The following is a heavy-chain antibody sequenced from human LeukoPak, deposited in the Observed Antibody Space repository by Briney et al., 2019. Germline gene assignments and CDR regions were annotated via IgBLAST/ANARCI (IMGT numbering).Heavy chain of an antibody. J-gene: IGHJ3*01. V-gene: IGHV3-48*02. CDR2: SNTDGTI. CDR1: GSTFSSNG. Sequence: GGSLRLSCAASGSTFSSNGMNWVRQPPGKGLEWISYSNTDGTISYADSVKGRFTISRDNAENSLNLQMNSLRDEDTAVYFCVRDRDYAFDFWGQGTMVTVSS. CDR3: VRDRDYAFDF.